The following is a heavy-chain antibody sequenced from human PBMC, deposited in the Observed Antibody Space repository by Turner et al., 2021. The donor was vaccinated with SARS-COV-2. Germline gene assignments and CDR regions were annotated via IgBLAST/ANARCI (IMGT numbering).Heavy chain of an antibody. CDR3: VRESIVVVPAADY. Sequence: EVQLVESGGGLVQPGGSLRPSCAASGFTFSIYWMHWVRQAPGKGLVWVSRINSDWSSTSYADSVKGRFTISRDNAKNTLYLQMNSLRGEDTAVYYCVRESIVVVPAADYWGQGTLVTVSS. CDR2: INSDWSST. CDR1: GFTFSIYW. V-gene: IGHV3-74*01. J-gene: IGHJ4*02. D-gene: IGHD2-2*01.